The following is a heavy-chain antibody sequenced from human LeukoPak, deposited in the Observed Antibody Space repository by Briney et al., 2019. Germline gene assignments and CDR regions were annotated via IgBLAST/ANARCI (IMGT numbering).Heavy chain of an antibody. V-gene: IGHV1-46*01. D-gene: IGHD3-9*01. J-gene: IGHJ5*02. CDR2: INPSGGST. Sequence: ASVTVSCKASGYTFTSYYMHWVRQAPGQGLEWMGIINPSGGSTSYAQRFQGRVTMTRDTSTSTVYMELSSLRSEDTAVYYCARGVRRDILTGYYSSWGQGTLVTVSS. CDR1: GYTFTSYY. CDR3: ARGVRRDILTGYYSS.